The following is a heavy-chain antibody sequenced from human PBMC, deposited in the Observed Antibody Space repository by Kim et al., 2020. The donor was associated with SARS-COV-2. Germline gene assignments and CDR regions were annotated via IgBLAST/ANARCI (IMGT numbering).Heavy chain of an antibody. V-gene: IGHV4-34*01. CDR2: INHSGST. CDR3: ARGRITMVRGVTPLGMDV. CDR1: GGSFSGYY. D-gene: IGHD3-10*01. J-gene: IGHJ6*02. Sequence: SETLSLTCAVYGGSFSGYYWSWIRQPPGKGLEWIGEINHSGSTNYNPSLKSRVTISVDTSKNQFSLKLSSVTAADTAVYYCARGRITMVRGVTPLGMDVWGQGTTVTVSS.